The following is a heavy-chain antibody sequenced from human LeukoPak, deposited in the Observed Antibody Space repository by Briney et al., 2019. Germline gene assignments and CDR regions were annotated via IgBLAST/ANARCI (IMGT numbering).Heavy chain of an antibody. Sequence: ASVKVSRKTSGYTFTIYGISWVRQAPGQGLEWMGLISAYGNTNYAQNLQGRVTMTTDTSTSTAYMELRSLRSDDTAVYYCARGIIGYYFDYWGQGTPVTVSS. CDR3: ARGIIGYYFDY. CDR1: GYTFTIYG. J-gene: IGHJ4*02. D-gene: IGHD2-15*01. V-gene: IGHV1-18*01. CDR2: ISAYGNT.